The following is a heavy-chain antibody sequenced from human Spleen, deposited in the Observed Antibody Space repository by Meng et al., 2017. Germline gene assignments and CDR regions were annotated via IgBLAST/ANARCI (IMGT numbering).Heavy chain of an antibody. V-gene: IGHV3-53*01. J-gene: IGHJ4*02. CDR1: GVNSSYNY. Sequence: EVQLVESGGGLIQSGGSARLSCAASGVNSSYNYMTWVRQAPGKGLQWVSTLYTSGSTYYADSVRGRFTISRDNSKNTLSLQMNNLRAEDTGVYYFAKDRSLGYWGQGTLVTVSS. CDR3: AKDRSLGY. D-gene: IGHD6-13*01. CDR2: LYTSGST.